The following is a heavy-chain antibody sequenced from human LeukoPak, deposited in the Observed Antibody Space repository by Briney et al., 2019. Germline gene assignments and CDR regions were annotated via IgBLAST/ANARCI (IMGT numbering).Heavy chain of an antibody. CDR3: ARYGLFSFDY. V-gene: IGHV4-59*08. CDR2: IYYSENT. Sequence: SETLSLTCTVSGGSMNNLYWSWIRQPPGKALEWIGYIYYSENTNYNPSLKSRVSISVDTSKNQFSLKLTSVTAADTAVYYCARYGLFSFDYWGQGTLVTVSS. J-gene: IGHJ4*02. CDR1: GGSMNNLY. D-gene: IGHD3-10*01.